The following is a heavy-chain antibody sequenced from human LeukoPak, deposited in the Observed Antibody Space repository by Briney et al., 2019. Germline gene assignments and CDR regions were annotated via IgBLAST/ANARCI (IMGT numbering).Heavy chain of an antibody. CDR1: GYTFTGYY. D-gene: IGHD5/OR15-5a*01. CDR2: INPNSGGT. J-gene: IGHJ4*02. CDR3: ARNVSFFDY. V-gene: IGHV1-2*02. Sequence: ASVKVSCKASGYTFTGYYMHWVRQAPGQGLEWMGWINPNSGGTNYAQKFQGRVTMTTDTSTITAYLELRSLRSDDTAVYYCARNVSFFDYWGQGTLVTVSS.